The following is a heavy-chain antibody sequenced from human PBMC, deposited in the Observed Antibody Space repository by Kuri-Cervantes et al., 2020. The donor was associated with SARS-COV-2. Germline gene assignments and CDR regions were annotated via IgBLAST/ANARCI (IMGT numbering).Heavy chain of an antibody. CDR2: IWYDGSNK. CDR3: AREKHYVMDV. Sequence: GGSLRLSCAASGFTFSSYEMNWVRQAPGKGLEWVALIWYDGSNKYYADSVKGRFTISRDNSKNTLYLQMNGLRAEDTAVYYCAREKHYVMDVWGQGTTVTVSS. V-gene: IGHV3-33*08. J-gene: IGHJ6*02. CDR1: GFTFSSYE.